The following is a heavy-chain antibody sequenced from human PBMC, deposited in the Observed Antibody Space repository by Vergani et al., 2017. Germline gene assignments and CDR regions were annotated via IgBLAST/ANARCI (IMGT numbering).Heavy chain of an antibody. Sequence: QVQLQESGPGLVKPSETLSLTCTVSGGSISSYSWSWIRQPPGKGLGWIGYIYYSGSTNYNPSLKSRVTISVDTSKNQFSLKLSSVTAADTAVYYCARNPYCGGDCYSDAFDIWAQGTMVTVSS. CDR3: ARNPYCGGDCYSDAFDI. J-gene: IGHJ3*02. CDR1: GGSISSYS. V-gene: IGHV4-59*01. CDR2: IYYSGST. D-gene: IGHD2-21*02.